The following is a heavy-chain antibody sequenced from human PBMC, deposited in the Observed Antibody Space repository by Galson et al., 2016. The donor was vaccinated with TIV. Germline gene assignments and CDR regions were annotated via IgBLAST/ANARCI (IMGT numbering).Heavy chain of an antibody. V-gene: IGHV1-18*01. CDR2: ISGYNGDT. CDR3: ARAGGHSASGSYSGY. D-gene: IGHD1-26*01. Sequence: SVKVSCKASGYTFSRYAISWVRQAPGQGPEWMGWISGYNGDTNYAQKFQGRVTMTTDTSTGTAYMELSSLRSEDTAVYYCARAGGHSASGSYSGYWRQGTLVTVSA. CDR1: GYTFSRYA. J-gene: IGHJ4*02.